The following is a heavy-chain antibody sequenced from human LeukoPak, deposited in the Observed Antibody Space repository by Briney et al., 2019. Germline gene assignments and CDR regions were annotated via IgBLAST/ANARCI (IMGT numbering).Heavy chain of an antibody. Sequence: TSETLSLTCAVSGGSISSGGYSWSWIRQPPGKGLEWIGYIYHSGSTYYNPSLKSRVTISVDRSKNQFSLKLSSVTAADTAVYYCARDLGGGYFDYWGQGTLVTVSS. D-gene: IGHD4-23*01. CDR3: ARDLGGGYFDY. V-gene: IGHV4-30-2*01. CDR1: GGSISSGGYS. CDR2: IYHSGST. J-gene: IGHJ4*02.